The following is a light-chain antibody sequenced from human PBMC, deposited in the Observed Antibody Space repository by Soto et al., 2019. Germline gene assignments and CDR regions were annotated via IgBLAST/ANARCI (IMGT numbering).Light chain of an antibody. CDR1: KSISSN. CDR2: GAS. V-gene: IGKV3-15*01. J-gene: IGKJ4*01. Sequence: VMTQSPATLSASPGERSTLSCRAGKSISSNLAWYQLKPGQAPRLLIYGASTRATGIPARFSGSGSGTEFTLTITSLQSEDFAVYFCQQYNDGLTFGGGTKVDIK. CDR3: QQYNDGLT.